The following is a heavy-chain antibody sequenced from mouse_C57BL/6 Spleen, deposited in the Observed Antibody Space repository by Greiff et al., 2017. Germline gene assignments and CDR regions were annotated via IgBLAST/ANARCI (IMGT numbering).Heavy chain of an antibody. Sequence: EVQLVESGGGLVKPGGSLKLSCAASGFTFSSYAMSWVRQTPEKRLEWVATISDGGSYTYYPDNVKGRFTISRDNAKNNLYLQMSHLKSEDTAMYYCARDRTTVVSWGYFDVWGTGTTVTVSS. D-gene: IGHD1-1*01. CDR1: GFTFSSYA. V-gene: IGHV5-4*01. J-gene: IGHJ1*03. CDR3: ARDRTTVVSWGYFDV. CDR2: ISDGGSYT.